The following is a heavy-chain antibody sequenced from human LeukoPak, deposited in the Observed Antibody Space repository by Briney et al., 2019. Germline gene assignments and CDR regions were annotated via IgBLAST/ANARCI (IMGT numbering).Heavy chain of an antibody. V-gene: IGHV3-7*01. CDR3: ARYIETPRRDLDY. CDR2: MKQDGSEK. Sequence: GGSQRLSCAASGFTLSSYWMSWVRQAPGKGLEWVARMKQDGSEKHYVDSVKGRFTISRDNAKNSVYLQMNTLRAEDTAVYYCARYIETPRRDLDYWGQGTLVTVSS. CDR1: GFTLSSYW. J-gene: IGHJ4*02. D-gene: IGHD4-23*01.